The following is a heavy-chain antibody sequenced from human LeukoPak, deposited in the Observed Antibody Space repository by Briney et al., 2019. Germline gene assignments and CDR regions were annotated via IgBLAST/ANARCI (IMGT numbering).Heavy chain of an antibody. V-gene: IGHV3-23*01. J-gene: IGHJ4*02. CDR2: ISGSGGST. Sequence: GGSLRLSCAASGFTFSSYAMSWVRQAPGTGLEWVSAISGSGGSTYYADSVKGRFTISRDNSKNTLYLQMNSLRAEDTAVYYCAKDDIVVVVAATSFDYWGQGTLVTVSS. CDR1: GFTFSSYA. D-gene: IGHD2-15*01. CDR3: AKDDIVVVVAATSFDY.